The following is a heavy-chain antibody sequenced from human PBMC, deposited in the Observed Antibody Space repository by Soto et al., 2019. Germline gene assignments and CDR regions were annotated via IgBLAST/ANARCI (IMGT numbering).Heavy chain of an antibody. CDR3: AKDADDDILTGYYGPAFEI. CDR1: GFTFSSYG. J-gene: IGHJ3*02. V-gene: IGHV3-30*18. Sequence: GSLRLSCAASGFTFSSYGMHWVRQAPGKGLEWVAVISYDGSNKYYADSVKGRFTISRDNSKNTLYLQMNSLRAEDTAVYYCAKDADDDILTGYYGPAFEIWGQGTMVNGSS. CDR2: ISYDGSNK. D-gene: IGHD3-9*01.